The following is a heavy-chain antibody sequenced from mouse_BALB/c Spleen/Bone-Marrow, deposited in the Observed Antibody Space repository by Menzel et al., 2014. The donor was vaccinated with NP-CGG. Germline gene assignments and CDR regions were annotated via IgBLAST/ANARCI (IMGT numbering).Heavy chain of an antibody. CDR1: GFTFSDYY. Sequence: EVKLMESGGGLVKPGGSLKLSCAASGFTFSDYYMYWVRQTPEKRLEWVATISDGGSYTYYPDSVKGRFTIPRDNAKNNLYLQMSSLKSEDTAMYYCERFYYYGSSYFDVWGAGTTVTVSS. V-gene: IGHV5-4*02. D-gene: IGHD1-1*01. J-gene: IGHJ1*01. CDR3: ERFYYYGSSYFDV. CDR2: ISDGGSYT.